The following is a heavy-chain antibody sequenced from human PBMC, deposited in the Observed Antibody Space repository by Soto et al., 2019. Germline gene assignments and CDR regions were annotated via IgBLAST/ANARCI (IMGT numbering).Heavy chain of an antibody. D-gene: IGHD3-10*01. CDR3: AKAPRAPGSYFRFDP. V-gene: IGHV3-23*01. J-gene: IGHJ5*02. CDR2: ISGSGGST. Sequence: GGSLRLSCAASGVTFSSYAMSWVRQAPGKGLEWVSAISGSGGSTYYADSVKGRFTISRDNSKNTLYLQMNSLRAEDTAVYYCAKAPRAPGSYFRFDPWGQGTLVTVSS. CDR1: GVTFSSYA.